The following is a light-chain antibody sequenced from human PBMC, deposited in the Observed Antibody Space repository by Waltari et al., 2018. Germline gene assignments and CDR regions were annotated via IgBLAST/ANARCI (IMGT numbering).Light chain of an antibody. CDR3: GTWDSSLSAGV. J-gene: IGLJ3*02. CDR2: DYN. Sequence: QSVLTQPPSVSAAPGQKVTISCPGSSPNIGNNYVSWYQQPPGTAPKLLIYDYNKRPSGIPDRFSGSRSGTSATLAITGLQTGDEADYYCGTWDSSLSAGVFGGGTRLTVL. CDR1: SPNIGNNY. V-gene: IGLV1-51*01.